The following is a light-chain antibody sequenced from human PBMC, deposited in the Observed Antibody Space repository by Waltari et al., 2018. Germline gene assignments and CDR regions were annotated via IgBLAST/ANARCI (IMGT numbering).Light chain of an antibody. V-gene: IGKV1-9*01. Sequence: DIQLTQSPSFLSASVGDRVTISCRAGQDISSYLAWYQQKPGEAHKLLIYAASTLQSGVPSRFSGSGSGTEFTLTISSLQPEDFAAYYCQQLNVYPLTFGGGSKVEIK. CDR3: QQLNVYPLT. CDR2: AAS. J-gene: IGKJ4*01. CDR1: QDISSY.